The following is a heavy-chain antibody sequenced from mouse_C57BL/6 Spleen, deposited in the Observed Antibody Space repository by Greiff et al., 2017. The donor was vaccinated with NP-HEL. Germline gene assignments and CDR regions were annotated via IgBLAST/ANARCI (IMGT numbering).Heavy chain of an antibody. D-gene: IGHD1-1*01. V-gene: IGHV1-52*01. CDR3: APDYYGSSYGFAY. CDR2: IDPSDSET. Sequence: QVQLQQPGAELVRPGSSVKLSCKASGYTFTSYWMHWVKQRPIQGLEWIGNIDPSDSETHYNQKFKDKATLTVDKSSSTAYMQLSSLTSEDSAVYYCAPDYYGSSYGFAYRGQGTLVTVSA. CDR1: GYTFTSYW. J-gene: IGHJ3*01.